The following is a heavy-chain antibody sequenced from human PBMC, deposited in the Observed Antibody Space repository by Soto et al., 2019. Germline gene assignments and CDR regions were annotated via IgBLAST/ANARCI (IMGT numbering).Heavy chain of an antibody. Sequence: SVKVSCKASGGTFSSYAISWVRQAPGQGLEWMGGIIPIFGTANYAQKFQGRVTITADKSTSTAYMELSSLRSEDTAVYYCARGNTAMVTVYYYYGMDVWGQGTTVTVSS. CDR2: IIPIFGTA. J-gene: IGHJ6*02. CDR3: ARGNTAMVTVYYYYGMDV. CDR1: GGTFSSYA. V-gene: IGHV1-69*06. D-gene: IGHD5-18*01.